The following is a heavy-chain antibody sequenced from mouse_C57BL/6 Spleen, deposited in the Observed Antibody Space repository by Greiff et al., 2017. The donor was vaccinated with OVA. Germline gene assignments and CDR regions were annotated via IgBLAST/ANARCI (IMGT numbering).Heavy chain of an antibody. CDR1: GFSLTSYG. V-gene: IGHV2-3*01. D-gene: IGHD2-4*01. J-gene: IGHJ4*01. CDR3: AKADYDDGYYAMDY. CDR2: LWGDGST. Sequence: QVQLKESGPGLVAPSQSLSITCTVSGFSLTSYGVSWVRQPPGKGLEWLGVLWGDGSTNYHSALISRLSISKDNSKSQVFLKLNSLQTDDTATYYCAKADYDDGYYAMDYWGQGTSVTVSS.